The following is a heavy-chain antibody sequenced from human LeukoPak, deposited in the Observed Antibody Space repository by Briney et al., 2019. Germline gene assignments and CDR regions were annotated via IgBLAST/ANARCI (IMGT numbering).Heavy chain of an antibody. J-gene: IGHJ4*02. V-gene: IGHV4-34*01. CDR3: ARAERTPPNYSGSSVSFDY. CDR1: GEFFSGYY. Sequence: SSETLSLTCAVYGEFFSGYYWNWIRQPPGKGLEWIGEINHRGSTNYNASHKSRVTISVVTSKNQFSLELSSVAAADTALYYCARAERTPPNYSGSSVSFDYWGQGTLVAASS. D-gene: IGHD1-26*01. CDR2: INHRGST.